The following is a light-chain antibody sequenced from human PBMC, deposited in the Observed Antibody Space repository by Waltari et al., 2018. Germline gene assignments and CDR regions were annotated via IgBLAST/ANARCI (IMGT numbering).Light chain of an antibody. CDR2: GAS. CDR1: QDIYNS. CDR3: QQYDTPLS. Sequence: DIQMTQSPSSLSASVGDRVTITCQANQDIYNSLNWYQQKPGKAPNLLIYGASNLEPGVPSRFSGSGSGTHFTFTISILQPDDFATYYCQQYDTPLSFGGGTKVAIK. V-gene: IGKV1-33*01. J-gene: IGKJ4*01.